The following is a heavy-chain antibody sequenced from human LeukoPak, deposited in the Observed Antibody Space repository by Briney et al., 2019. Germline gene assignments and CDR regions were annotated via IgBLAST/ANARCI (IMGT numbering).Heavy chain of an antibody. D-gene: IGHD2-15*01. CDR3: ARVVVVVAATWFDP. V-gene: IGHV3-7*03. J-gene: IGHJ5*02. CDR2: IKQDGSEK. CDR1: GFTFSSYW. Sequence: GGSLRLSCAASGFTFSSYWMSWVRQAPGKGLEWVANIKQDGSEKYYVDSVKGRFTISRDNAKNSLYLQMNSLRAEDTAVYYCARVVVVVAATWFDPWGQGTLVTISS.